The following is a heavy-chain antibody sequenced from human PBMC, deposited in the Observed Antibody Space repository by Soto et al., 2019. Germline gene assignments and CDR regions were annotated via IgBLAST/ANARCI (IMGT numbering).Heavy chain of an antibody. CDR2: ISAYNGNT. V-gene: IGHV1-18*01. CDR1: GYMFISYG. CDR3: ARDLDGSGSYSTDY. J-gene: IGHJ4*02. Sequence: ASVKVSCKASGYMFISYGINWVRQAPGQGLEWMGWISAYNGNTKYAQNFQGRVTMTTDTSTSTAYMEMRSLRSDDTAVYYCARDLDGSGSYSTDYCGPGTLVTVSS. D-gene: IGHD3-10*01.